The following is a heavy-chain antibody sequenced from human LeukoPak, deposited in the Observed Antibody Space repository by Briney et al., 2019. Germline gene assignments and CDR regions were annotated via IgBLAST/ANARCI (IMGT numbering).Heavy chain of an antibody. CDR3: AKDPLNTLMVSPTFDY. V-gene: IGHV3-23*01. CDR1: GFPFSSYA. J-gene: IGHJ4*02. D-gene: IGHD5-18*01. CDR2: ISGSGEDT. Sequence: GGSLRLSCVVSGFPFSSYAMSWVRQAPGKGLEWVSGISGSGEDTYYAASVKGRFIVSRDTSKNTLYLQMNSLRAEDTAVYYCAKDPLNTLMVSPTFDYWGQGTLVTVSS.